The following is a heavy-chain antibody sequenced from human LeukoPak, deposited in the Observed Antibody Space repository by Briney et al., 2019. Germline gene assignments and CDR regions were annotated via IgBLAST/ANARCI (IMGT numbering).Heavy chain of an antibody. D-gene: IGHD4-11*01. CDR1: GYTFTGYY. J-gene: IGHJ6*03. CDR2: INPNSGGT. CDR3: ARDYSNYVHYYMDV. V-gene: IGHV1-2*02. Sequence: ASVKVSCKASGYTFTGYYMHWVRQPPGQGLEWMGWINPNSGGTNYAQKFQGRVTMTRDTSISTVYMELSSLRSEDTAVYYCARDYSNYVHYYMDVWGKGTTVTVSS.